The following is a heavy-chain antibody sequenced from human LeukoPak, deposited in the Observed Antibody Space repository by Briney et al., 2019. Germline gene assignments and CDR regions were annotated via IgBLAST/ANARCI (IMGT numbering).Heavy chain of an antibody. CDR2: IYYSGST. Sequence: SETLSLTCTVSGGSISSSSYYWGWIRQPPGKGLEWIGSIYYSGSTYYNPSLKSRVTISVDTSKNQFSLKLSSVTAADTAVYYCARDWVQENWFDPWGQGTLVTVSS. J-gene: IGHJ5*02. D-gene: IGHD1-1*01. V-gene: IGHV4-39*07. CDR1: GGSISSSSYY. CDR3: ARDWVQENWFDP.